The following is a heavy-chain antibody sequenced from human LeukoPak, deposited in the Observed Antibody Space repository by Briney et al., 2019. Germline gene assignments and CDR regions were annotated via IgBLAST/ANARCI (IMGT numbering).Heavy chain of an antibody. D-gene: IGHD1-20*01. Sequence: SETLSLTCTVSGGSISSSSYYWGWIRQPPGKGLEWIGSIYYSGSTYYNPSLKSRVTISVDTSKNQFSLKLGSVTAADTAVYYCAMGDNWNDGTPDYWGQGTLVTVSS. CDR1: GGSISSSSYY. CDR3: AMGDNWNDGTPDY. J-gene: IGHJ4*02. V-gene: IGHV4-39*07. CDR2: IYYSGST.